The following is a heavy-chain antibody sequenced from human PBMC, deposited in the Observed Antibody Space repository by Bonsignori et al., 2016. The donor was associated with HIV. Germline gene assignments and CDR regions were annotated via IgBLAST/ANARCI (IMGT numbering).Heavy chain of an antibody. Sequence: QVHLQESGPGLVKPSQTLSLTCTVSGGSVSSGSYYWSWIRQPAGKGLEWIGHIYTSGRTTYNPSLKSRVTISVDTSKNQFSLKLSSVTAADTAVYYCASHSSNYFYYYMDVWGQGTTVTVSS. CDR3: ASHSSNYFYYYMDV. CDR2: IYTSGRT. CDR1: GGSVSSGSYY. D-gene: IGHD4-11*01. J-gene: IGHJ6*03. V-gene: IGHV4-61*02.